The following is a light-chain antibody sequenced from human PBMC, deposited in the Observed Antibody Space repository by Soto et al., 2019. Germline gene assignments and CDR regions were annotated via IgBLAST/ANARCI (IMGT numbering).Light chain of an antibody. Sequence: EIVMTQSPATLSVSPGERATLSCRASQSVSSNLAWYQQKPGQAPRPLSYGASTRATRIPARFSGSGSGTEFTLTISSLQSEDFAVYYCQQYNDWPPGRTFGQGTKGEIK. CDR1: QSVSSN. V-gene: IGKV3-15*01. CDR3: QQYNDWPPGRT. J-gene: IGKJ1*01. CDR2: GAS.